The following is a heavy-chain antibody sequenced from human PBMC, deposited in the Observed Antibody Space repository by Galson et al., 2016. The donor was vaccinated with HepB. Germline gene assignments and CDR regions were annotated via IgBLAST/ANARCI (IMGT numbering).Heavy chain of an antibody. V-gene: IGHV3-15*01. CDR3: TTSGYSYGRFGY. CDR1: GFTFSNAW. J-gene: IGHJ4*02. CDR2: IKSKTDGGTT. D-gene: IGHD5-12*01. Sequence: SLRLSCAASGFTFSNAWMSWVRQAPGKGLEWVGRIKSKTDGGTTDYSAPVNGGFTISRDDSKNMLYLQLNSLKTEDTAVYHCTTSGYSYGRFGYWGQGALVTVSS.